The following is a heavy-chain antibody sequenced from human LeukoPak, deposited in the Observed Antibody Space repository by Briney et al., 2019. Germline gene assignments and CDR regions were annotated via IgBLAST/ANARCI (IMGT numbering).Heavy chain of an antibody. V-gene: IGHV3-23*01. J-gene: IGHJ4*02. CDR1: GLSFSTYA. D-gene: IGHD3-10*01. CDR2: ISGSGVDI. CDR3: ASGTYRLGDY. Sequence: GGSLRLSCAASGLSFSTYAMSWVRQAPGKGLEWVAGISGSGVDIHYAGSVNGRFIISRDNSENTLYLQMNSLREEDTVLYYCASGTYRLGDYWGQGTQVAVSP.